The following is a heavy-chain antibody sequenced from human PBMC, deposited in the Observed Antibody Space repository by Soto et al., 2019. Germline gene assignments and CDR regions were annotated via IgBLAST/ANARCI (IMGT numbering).Heavy chain of an antibody. D-gene: IGHD6-19*01. CDR2: IYYSGST. Sequence: PSETLSLTCTVSGGSIRSSSYCWGWIRKPPGKGLEWIGSIYYSGSTYYNPSLKSRVTISVDTSKNEFSLKLSSVTAADTAVYYCASLYASGWYGFDYWGQGTLVTVSS. J-gene: IGHJ4*02. V-gene: IGHV4-39*01. CDR3: ASLYASGWYGFDY. CDR1: GGSIRSSSYC.